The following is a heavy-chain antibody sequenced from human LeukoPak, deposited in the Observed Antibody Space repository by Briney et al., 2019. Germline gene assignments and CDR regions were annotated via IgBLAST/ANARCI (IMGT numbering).Heavy chain of an antibody. Sequence: PGGSLRLSCAPSGFTFSNYAVSWVRQAPGKGVEWVSSISGSGGTTYYADSVKGPFTISRDNSKHTLYLQMNSLRAEDTAVYYCAKDPYRASSGLVDYWGQGTLVTVSS. J-gene: IGHJ4*02. CDR3: AKDPYRASSGLVDY. CDR2: ISGSGGTT. CDR1: GFTFSNYA. V-gene: IGHV3-23*01. D-gene: IGHD5-12*01.